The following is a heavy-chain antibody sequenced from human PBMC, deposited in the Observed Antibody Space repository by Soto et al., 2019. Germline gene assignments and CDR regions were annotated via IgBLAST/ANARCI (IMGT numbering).Heavy chain of an antibody. J-gene: IGHJ5*02. CDR2: ISAYNGNT. D-gene: IGHD3-9*01. V-gene: IGHV1-18*01. CDR3: ARAEGKNYDILTGP. CDR1: GYTFTSYG. Sequence: ASVKVSCKASGYTFTSYGISWVRQAPGQGLEWMGWISAYNGNTNYARKLQGRVTMTTDTSTSTAYMELRSLRSDDTAVYYCARAEGKNYDILTGPWGQGTLVTVSS.